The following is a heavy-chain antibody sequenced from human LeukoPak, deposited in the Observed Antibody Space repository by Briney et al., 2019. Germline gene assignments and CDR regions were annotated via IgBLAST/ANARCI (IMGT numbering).Heavy chain of an antibody. CDR3: ARDRVGDTDYFDY. Sequence: SETLSLTCTVSGGSISGFYWSWIRQPAGKGLEWTGRIYTTDSTKYNPSLESRVTMSVDTSKTQFSLWLSSVTAAVAAVYYCARDRVGDTDYFDYWGQGTLVTVSS. J-gene: IGHJ4*02. D-gene: IGHD1-26*01. V-gene: IGHV4-4*07. CDR2: IYTTDST. CDR1: GGSISGFY.